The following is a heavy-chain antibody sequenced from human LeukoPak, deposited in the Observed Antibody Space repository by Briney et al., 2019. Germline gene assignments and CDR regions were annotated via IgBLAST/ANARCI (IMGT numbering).Heavy chain of an antibody. CDR3: AKDLRGYCSSTSCSDP. J-gene: IGHJ5*02. CDR1: GFTFSSYA. CDR2: ISGSGGST. D-gene: IGHD2-2*01. Sequence: PGGSLRLSCAASGFTFSSYAMSWVRQAPGKGLEWVSAISGSGGSTYYADSVKGRFTISRDNSKNTLYLQMNSLRAEDTAVYYCAKDLRGYCSSTSCSDPWGQGTLVTVSS. V-gene: IGHV3-23*01.